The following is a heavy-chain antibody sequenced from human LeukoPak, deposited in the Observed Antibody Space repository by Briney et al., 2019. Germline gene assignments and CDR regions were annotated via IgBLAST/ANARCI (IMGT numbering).Heavy chain of an antibody. V-gene: IGHV3-30*02. CDR1: GFTFNNYG. CDR2: IRYDGRNK. J-gene: IGHJ4*02. Sequence: GGSLRLSCAASGFTFNNYGMHWVRQAPGKGLEWVTFIRYDGRNKYYADSVKGRFTISRDNAKNSLYLQMNSLRAEDTAVYYCARESLHEDYWGQGTLVTVSS. CDR3: ARESLHEDY.